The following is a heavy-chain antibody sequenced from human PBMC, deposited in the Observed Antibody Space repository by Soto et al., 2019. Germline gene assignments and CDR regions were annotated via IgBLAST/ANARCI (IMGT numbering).Heavy chain of an antibody. J-gene: IGHJ6*02. Sequence: QVQLQESGPGLVKPSQTLSLTCTVSGGSISSGDYYWSWIRQPPGKGLEWIGYIYYSGSTYYNPSLKSRVTISVDTSKNQFSLKLSSVTAADTAVYYCARGRNWNYPDNPDYGMDVWGQGTTVTVSS. CDR2: IYYSGST. D-gene: IGHD1-7*01. V-gene: IGHV4-30-4*01. CDR1: GGSISSGDYY. CDR3: ARGRNWNYPDNPDYGMDV.